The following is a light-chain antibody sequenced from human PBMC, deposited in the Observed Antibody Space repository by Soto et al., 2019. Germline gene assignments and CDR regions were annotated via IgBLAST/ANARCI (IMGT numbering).Light chain of an antibody. J-gene: IGLJ1*01. Sequence: QSVLTQPASVSGSPGQSITISCTGTSSDVGSYNYVSWYQQHPGKAPKLMIYDVTKRPSGVSYRSSGSKSGNTASLTVSGLQAEDEADYYCSSYAGSNNLGVFGTGTKVTVL. V-gene: IGLV2-8*01. CDR1: SSDVGSYNY. CDR2: DVT. CDR3: SSYAGSNNLGV.